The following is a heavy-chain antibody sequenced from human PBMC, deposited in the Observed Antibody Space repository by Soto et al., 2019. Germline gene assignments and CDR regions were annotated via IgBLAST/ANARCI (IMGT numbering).Heavy chain of an antibody. J-gene: IGHJ3*02. D-gene: IGHD6-19*01. CDR1: GYSFTSYC. V-gene: IGHV5-51*01. CDR3: AIPVAGTPGAFDI. Sequence: GQSLKIWWKGSGYSFTSYCIGWMRQMPGKGLEWMGIIYPGDSDTRYSPSFQGQVTISADKSISTAYLQWSSLKASDTAMYYCAIPVAGTPGAFDIWGQGTMVTVSS. CDR2: IYPGDSDT.